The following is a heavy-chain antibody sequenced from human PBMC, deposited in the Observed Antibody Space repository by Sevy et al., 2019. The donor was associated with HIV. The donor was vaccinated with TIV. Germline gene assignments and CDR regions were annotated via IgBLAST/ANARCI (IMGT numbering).Heavy chain of an antibody. J-gene: IGHJ4*02. CDR3: VKDFGGPTDY. CDR1: GFSITSYW. Sequence: GGSLRLSCAGSGFSITSYWMYWVRQAPGKGLVWVSRMNEDGSVTNHADSVRGRFTISRDNAKNTLYLQMNSLRVEDTAVYYCVKDFGGPTDYWGQGTLVTVSS. D-gene: IGHD3-16*01. V-gene: IGHV3-74*01. CDR2: MNEDGSVT.